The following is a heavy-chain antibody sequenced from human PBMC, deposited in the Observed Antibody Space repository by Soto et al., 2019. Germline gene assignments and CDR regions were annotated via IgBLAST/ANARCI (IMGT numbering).Heavy chain of an antibody. J-gene: IGHJ6*02. V-gene: IGHV6-1*01. D-gene: IGHD6-13*01. CDR1: GDSVSSNSAA. Sequence: SQTLSLTCVISGDSVSSNSAAWNWIRQSPSRGLEWLGRTYYRSKWYNDYAVSVKSRITINPDTSKNQFSLQLNSVTPEDTAVYYCARDGVAAGTIYYGMDVWGQGTTVTVSS. CDR2: TYYRSKWYN. CDR3: ARDGVAAGTIYYGMDV.